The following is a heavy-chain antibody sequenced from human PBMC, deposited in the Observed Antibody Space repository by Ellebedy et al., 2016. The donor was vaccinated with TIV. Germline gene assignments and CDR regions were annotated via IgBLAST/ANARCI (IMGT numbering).Heavy chain of an antibody. CDR3: ARGFDGSGSYYYYGMDV. D-gene: IGHD3-10*01. CDR1: GYTFTSYA. Sequence: AASVKVSCKASGYTFTSYAMHWVRQAPGQRLEWMGWINVGNGNTKYSQKFQGRVTMTRDTSTSTVYMELSSLRSEDTAVYYCARGFDGSGSYYYYGMDVWGQGTRVTVSS. J-gene: IGHJ6*02. V-gene: IGHV1-3*01. CDR2: INVGNGNT.